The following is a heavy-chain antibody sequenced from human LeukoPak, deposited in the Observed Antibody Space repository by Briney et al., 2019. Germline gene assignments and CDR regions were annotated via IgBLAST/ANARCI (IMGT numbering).Heavy chain of an antibody. D-gene: IGHD1-26*01. V-gene: IGHV1-69*04. Sequence: ASVKVTCKASGRTFSSYAISWVRQAPGQGLEWMGRIIPILGIANYAQKFQGRVTITADKSTSTAYMELSSLRSEDTAVYYCASGGIVGATAVFDYWGQGTLVTVSS. J-gene: IGHJ4*02. CDR1: GRTFSSYA. CDR3: ASGGIVGATAVFDY. CDR2: IIPILGIA.